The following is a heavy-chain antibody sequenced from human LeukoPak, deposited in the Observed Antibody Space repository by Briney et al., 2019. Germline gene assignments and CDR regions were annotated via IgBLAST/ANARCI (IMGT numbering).Heavy chain of an antibody. D-gene: IGHD4-23*01. CDR3: ARLSFSTVVTPGFDY. CDR1: GGSISNYY. J-gene: IGHJ4*02. Sequence: PSETLSLTCTVSGGSISNYYWTWIRQPPGKGLEWIGYIHYSGSTNYNPSLKSRVSISVDTSNNQFSLKLSSVTAADTAVYYCARLSFSTVVTPGFDYWGQGTLVTVSS. CDR2: IHYSGST. V-gene: IGHV4-59*08.